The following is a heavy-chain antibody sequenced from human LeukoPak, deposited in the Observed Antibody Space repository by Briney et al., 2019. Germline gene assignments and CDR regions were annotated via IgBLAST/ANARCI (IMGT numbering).Heavy chain of an antibody. CDR3: AREREDDSSGCFDY. CDR1: GYTFTSYY. J-gene: IGHJ4*02. V-gene: IGHV1-2*02. Sequence: ASVKVSCKASGYTFTSYYMHWVRQAPGQGLEWMGWINPNSGGTNYAQKFQGRVTMTRDTSISTAYMELSRLRSDDTAVYYCAREREDDSSGCFDYWGQGTLVTVSS. D-gene: IGHD3-22*01. CDR2: INPNSGGT.